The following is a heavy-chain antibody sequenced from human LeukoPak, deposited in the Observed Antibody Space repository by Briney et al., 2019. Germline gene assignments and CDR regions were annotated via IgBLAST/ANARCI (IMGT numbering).Heavy chain of an antibody. CDR1: GLTYSSYS. V-gene: IGHV3-21*01. CDR2: ISSTSIHI. CDR3: VLGGAGGIRDVAYDI. J-gene: IGHJ3*02. Sequence: PGGSLRLSCAASGLTYSSYSMNWFRQAPGKGLDWASSISSTSIHIYYADSVNGRFTISRDNAENSLYLQTNSLRAEDTAVYYCVLGGAGGIRDVAYDIWGQGTMVTVSS. D-gene: IGHD6-13*01.